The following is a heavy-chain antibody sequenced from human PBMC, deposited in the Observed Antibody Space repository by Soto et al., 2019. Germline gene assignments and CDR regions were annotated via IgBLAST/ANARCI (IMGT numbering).Heavy chain of an antibody. CDR1: GFTFSDYA. Sequence: GGSLRLSCVASGFTFSDYAMTCVRQAPGKGMEWVSTISGSAGDTFYADSVKGRFTISRDNSKNTLYLQMNSLRAEDTAVYYCARDPCSGGSCYPPTGMDVWGQGTTVTVSS. D-gene: IGHD2-15*01. CDR3: ARDPCSGGSCYPPTGMDV. CDR2: ISGSAGDT. J-gene: IGHJ6*02. V-gene: IGHV3-23*01.